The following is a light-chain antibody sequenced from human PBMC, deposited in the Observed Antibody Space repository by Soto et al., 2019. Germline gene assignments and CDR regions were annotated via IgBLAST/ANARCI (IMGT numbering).Light chain of an antibody. CDR3: QQFGSPIT. J-gene: IGKJ5*01. V-gene: IGKV3-20*01. Sequence: EIVLAQSPGTLSLSPGERATLSCRASQSFNSIYLAWYQQKPGQAPRPLIYGASTRATGIPDRFSGSGSGTDFTLTISRLEPEDFAVYYCQQFGSPITFGQGTRLEIK. CDR2: GAS. CDR1: QSFNSIY.